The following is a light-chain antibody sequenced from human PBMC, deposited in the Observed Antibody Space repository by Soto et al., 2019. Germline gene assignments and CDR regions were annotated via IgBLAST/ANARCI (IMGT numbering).Light chain of an antibody. CDR2: WAS. CDR1: QSVFYSSNNKNY. V-gene: IGKV4-1*01. J-gene: IGKJ1*01. Sequence: DIVMTQSPDSLAVSLGERATINCKSSQSVFYSSNNKNYLAWYQQKPGQPPKLLIYWASIRESGVPDRFSGSGSGTDLTLTISSLQAEDVAVYYCQQYYSTWTFGQGTKVEIK. CDR3: QQYYSTWT.